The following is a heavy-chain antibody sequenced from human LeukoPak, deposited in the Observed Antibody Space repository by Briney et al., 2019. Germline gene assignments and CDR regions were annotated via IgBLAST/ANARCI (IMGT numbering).Heavy chain of an antibody. V-gene: IGHV4-59*01. CDR1: GGSISPYF. CDR2: ISYTGNT. J-gene: IGHJ6*03. CDR3: ARCWVYGPDYFNSGSYNYYIDV. D-gene: IGHD3-10*01. Sequence: SETLSLTCTVSGGSISPYFWSWIRQPPGKELEWIGYISYTGNTNYNPSLKSRVTISVDTSKNQFSLKLISVTAADTAVYYCARCWVYGPDYFNSGSYNYYIDVWGKGTTVTVSS.